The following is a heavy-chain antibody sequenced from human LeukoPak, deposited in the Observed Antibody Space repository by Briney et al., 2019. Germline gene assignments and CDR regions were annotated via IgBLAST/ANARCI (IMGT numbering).Heavy chain of an antibody. J-gene: IGHJ4*02. D-gene: IGHD5-24*01. V-gene: IGHV3-74*01. Sequence: PGRSLRLSCAASRFTFSTRGMHWIRQAPGKGLLWISRINPDGVTTNYADSVKGRFTISRDNAENTLYLQMNSLTVDDTAIYYSARRGYLAYREMECWGQGALVTVST. CDR2: INPDGVTT. CDR3: ARRGYLAYREMEC. CDR1: RFTFSTRG.